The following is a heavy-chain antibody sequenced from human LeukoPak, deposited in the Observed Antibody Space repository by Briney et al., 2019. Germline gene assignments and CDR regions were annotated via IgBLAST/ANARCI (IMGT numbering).Heavy chain of an antibody. V-gene: IGHV3-21*01. CDR3: AKEDSSGWSAGIWFDP. J-gene: IGHJ5*02. CDR2: ISSSSDYI. D-gene: IGHD6-19*01. Sequence: AGGSLRLSCAASGFTFSSYSMNWVRQAPGKGLEWVSSISSSSDYIYYADSVKGRFTISRDNAKNSLYLQMNSLRAEDTAVYYCAKEDSSGWSAGIWFDPWGQGTLVTVSS. CDR1: GFTFSSYS.